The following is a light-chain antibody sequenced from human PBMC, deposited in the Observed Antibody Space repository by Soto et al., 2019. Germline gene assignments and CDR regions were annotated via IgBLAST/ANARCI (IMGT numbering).Light chain of an antibody. CDR2: KAS. V-gene: IGKV1-5*03. CDR1: QSISSR. Sequence: DIQMTQSPSTLSASVGDRATITCRPSQSISSRLAWYQQKPGKAPKLLIYKASSLESGVPSRFSGSGSGTEFTLTISSLQPDDFATYYCQQYNSYPWTFGQGTKVEIK. CDR3: QQYNSYPWT. J-gene: IGKJ1*01.